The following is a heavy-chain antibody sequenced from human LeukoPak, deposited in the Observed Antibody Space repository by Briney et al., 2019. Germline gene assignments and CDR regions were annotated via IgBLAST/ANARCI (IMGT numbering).Heavy chain of an antibody. D-gene: IGHD2-15*01. Sequence: PSQTLSLTCTVSGGSISSGDYYWSWIRQPPGKGLEWIGYIHYSGSTYYNPSLKSRVTISVDTSKNQFSLKLSSVTAADTAVYYCGRAKALLYYYYGMDVWGKGTTVTVSS. V-gene: IGHV4-30-4*01. CDR3: GRAKALLYYYYGMDV. CDR2: IHYSGST. J-gene: IGHJ6*04. CDR1: GGSISSGDYY.